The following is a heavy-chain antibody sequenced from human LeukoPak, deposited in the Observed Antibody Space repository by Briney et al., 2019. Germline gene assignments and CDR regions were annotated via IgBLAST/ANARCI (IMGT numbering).Heavy chain of an antibody. CDR3: ARDRGAEPRPQYYYYMDV. Sequence: SGGSLRLSCAASAFTFSSYAMLWVRRPPDKGLEWVAVVSYDGDNEYYADSVKGRFTISRDNSKNTLYLQMNSLRTEDTAVYFRARDRGAEPRPQYYYYMDVWGKGTTVTVSS. CDR1: AFTFSSYA. D-gene: IGHD1-14*01. V-gene: IGHV3-30-3*01. CDR2: VSYDGDNE. J-gene: IGHJ6*03.